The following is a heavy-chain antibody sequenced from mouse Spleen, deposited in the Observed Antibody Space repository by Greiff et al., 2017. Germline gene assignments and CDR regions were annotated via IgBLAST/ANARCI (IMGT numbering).Heavy chain of an antibody. J-gene: IGHJ2*01. CDR2: IDTSDSET. V-gene: IGHV1-52*01. CDR3: AIHLYGNYGSY. Sequence: QVQLQQPGAELVRPGSSVKLSCKASGYTFTSYWMHWVKQRPIQGLEWIGNIDTSDSETHYNQKFKDKATLTVDKSSSTAYMQLSSLTSEDSAVYYWAIHLYGNYGSYWGQGTTLTVSS. D-gene: IGHD2-1*01. CDR1: GYTFTSYW.